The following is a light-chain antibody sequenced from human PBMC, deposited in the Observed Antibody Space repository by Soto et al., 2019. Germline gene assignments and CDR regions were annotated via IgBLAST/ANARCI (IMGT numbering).Light chain of an antibody. CDR3: CSYAGRSVV. V-gene: IGLV2-11*01. CDR2: DVS. CDR1: SSDVGGYKY. Sequence: QPVLTQPRSVSGSPGQSVTISCTGTSSDVGGYKYVSWYQQHPGKAPKLMIYDVSKRPSGVPDRFSGSKSGNTASLTISGLQAEDEAHYYCCSYAGRSVVFGGGTKLTVL. J-gene: IGLJ2*01.